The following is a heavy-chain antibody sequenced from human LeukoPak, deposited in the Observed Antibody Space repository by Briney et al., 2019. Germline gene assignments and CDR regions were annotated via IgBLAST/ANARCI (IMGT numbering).Heavy chain of an antibody. V-gene: IGHV3-48*01. D-gene: IGHD3-10*02. CDR3: AKEELRRITMWGYMDV. CDR2: ISSSSTI. CDR1: GFTFSSYS. J-gene: IGHJ6*03. Sequence: GGSLRLSCAASGFTFSSYSMNWVRQAPGKGLEWVSYISSSSTIYYADSVKGRFTISRDNSKNTLYLQMNSLSAEDTAFYYCAKEELRRITMWGYMDVWGKGTTVTISS.